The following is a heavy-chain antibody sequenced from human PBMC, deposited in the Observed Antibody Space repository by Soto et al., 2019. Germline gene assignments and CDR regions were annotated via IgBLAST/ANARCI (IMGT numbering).Heavy chain of an antibody. D-gene: IGHD2-2*01. J-gene: IGHJ6*02. CDR1: GGSISSGDYY. CDR3: ARGIVVVPAAIDYYGMDV. Sequence: PSETLSLTCTVSGGSISSGDYYWSWIRQPPGKGLEWIWYIYYSGSTYYNPSLKSRVTISVDTSKNQFSLKLSSVTAADTAVYYCARGIVVVPAAIDYYGMDVWGQGTTVTVSS. CDR2: IYYSGST. V-gene: IGHV4-30-4*01.